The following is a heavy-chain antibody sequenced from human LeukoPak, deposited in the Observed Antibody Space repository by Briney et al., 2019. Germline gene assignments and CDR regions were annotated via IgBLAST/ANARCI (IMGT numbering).Heavy chain of an antibody. J-gene: IGHJ4*02. CDR3: ARGNIAVAGTLEY. CDR1: GGSISSYY. D-gene: IGHD6-13*01. V-gene: IGHV4-59*01. CDR2: IYYSGST. Sequence: SETLSLTCTVSGGSISSYYWSWIRQPPGMGLEWIGFIYYSGSTNYDPSLKSRVIISVDTSKNHFSLMLSSVTAADTAVYYCARGNIAVAGTLEYWGQGTLVTVSS.